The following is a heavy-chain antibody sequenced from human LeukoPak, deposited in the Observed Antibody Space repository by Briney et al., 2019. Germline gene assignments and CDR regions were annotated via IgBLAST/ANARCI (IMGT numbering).Heavy chain of an antibody. J-gene: IGHJ4*02. V-gene: IGHV1-69*02. CDR3: ARGRSYDSSGYPLDY. CDR2: IIPILGIA. Sequence: ASVKVSCKASGDTFSSYTISWVRQAPGQGLEWMGRIIPILGIANYAQKFQGRVTITADKSTSTAYMELSSLRSEDTAVYYCARGRSYDSSGYPLDYWGQGTLVTVSS. CDR1: GDTFSSYT. D-gene: IGHD3-22*01.